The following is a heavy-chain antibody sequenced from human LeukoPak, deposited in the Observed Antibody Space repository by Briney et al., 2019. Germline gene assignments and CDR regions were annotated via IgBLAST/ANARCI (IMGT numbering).Heavy chain of an antibody. V-gene: IGHV4-39*07. J-gene: IGHJ5*02. CDR3: ARCLGSPIPFDP. CDR2: INHSGST. D-gene: IGHD3-10*01. Sequence: SETLSLTCTVSGGSISSSSFYWGWIRQPPGKGLEWIGEINHSGSTNYNPSLKSRVTISVDTSKNQFSLKLSSVTAADTAVYYCARCLGSPIPFDPWGQGTLVTVSS. CDR1: GGSISSSSFY.